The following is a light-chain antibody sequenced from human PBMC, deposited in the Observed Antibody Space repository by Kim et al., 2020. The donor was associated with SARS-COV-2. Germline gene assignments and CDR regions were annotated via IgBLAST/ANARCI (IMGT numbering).Light chain of an antibody. CDR3: QQYNSYWT. CDR2: KAS. J-gene: IGKJ1*01. CDR1: QSISSW. V-gene: IGKV1-5*03. Sequence: SASEGDRVPITCRASQSISSWSAWYQQKPGKAPKLLIYKASSLESGVPSRFSGSGSGTEFTLTISSLQPDDFATYYCQQYNSYWTFGQGTKVDIK.